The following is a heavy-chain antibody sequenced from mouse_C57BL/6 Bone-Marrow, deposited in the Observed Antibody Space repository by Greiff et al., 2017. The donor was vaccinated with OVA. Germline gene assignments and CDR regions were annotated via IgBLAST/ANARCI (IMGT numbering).Heavy chain of an antibody. CDR2: IDPSDSYT. J-gene: IGHJ3*01. CDR1: GYTFTSYW. CDR3: LGYDYPFAY. D-gene: IGHD2-4*01. V-gene: IGHV1-50*01. Sequence: VQLQQPGAELVKPGASVKLSCKASGYTFTSYWMQWVKQRPGQGLEWIGEIDPSDSYTNYNQKFKGKATLTVDTSSSTAYMQLSSLTSEDSAVYYCLGYDYPFAYWGQGTLVTVSA.